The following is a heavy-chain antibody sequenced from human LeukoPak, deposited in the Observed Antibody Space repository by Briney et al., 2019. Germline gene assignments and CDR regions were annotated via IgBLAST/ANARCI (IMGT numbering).Heavy chain of an antibody. J-gene: IGHJ4*02. CDR3: ARDLGYTHGFGY. CDR1: GFTFSSYD. CDR2: ISYDGSNK. V-gene: IGHV3-30*09. Sequence: GGSLRLSCAASGFTFSSYDMHWVRQAPGKGLEWVAVISYDGSNKYYADSVKGRFAISRDNSKNTVYLQMNSLRVEDTAVYYCARDLGYTHGFGYWGQGTLVTVSS. D-gene: IGHD5-18*01.